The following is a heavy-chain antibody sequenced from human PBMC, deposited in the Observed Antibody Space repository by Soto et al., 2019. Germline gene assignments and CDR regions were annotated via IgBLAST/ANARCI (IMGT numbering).Heavy chain of an antibody. J-gene: IGHJ6*02. Sequence: PGESLKISCKGSGYSFTSYWIGWVRQMPGKGLEWMGIVYPGDSDTRYSPSFQGQVTISADKSISTAYLQWSSLKASDTAMYYCARLHVAYSGYDLPYYYYYYGMDVWGQGTTVTVSS. V-gene: IGHV5-51*01. CDR1: GYSFTSYW. CDR3: ARLHVAYSGYDLPYYYYYYGMDV. CDR2: VYPGDSDT. D-gene: IGHD5-12*01.